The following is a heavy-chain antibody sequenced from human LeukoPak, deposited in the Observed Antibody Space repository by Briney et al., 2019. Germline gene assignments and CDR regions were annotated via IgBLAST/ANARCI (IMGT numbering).Heavy chain of an antibody. D-gene: IGHD4-17*01. CDR2: IKSKTDGGTT. CDR3: TTGDDYGDHGFDY. J-gene: IGHJ4*02. Sequence: GGSLRLSCAASGFTFSSYEMNWVRQAPGKGLEWVGRIKSKTDGGTTDYAAPVKGRFTISRDDSKNTLYLQMNSLKTEDTAVYYCTTGDDYGDHGFDYWGQGTLVTVSS. CDR1: GFTFSSYE. V-gene: IGHV3-15*01.